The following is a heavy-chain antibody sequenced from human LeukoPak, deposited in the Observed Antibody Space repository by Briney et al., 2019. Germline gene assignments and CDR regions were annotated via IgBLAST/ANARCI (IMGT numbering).Heavy chain of an antibody. V-gene: IGHV3-23*01. CDR3: AKEDPLRAYNSSWYAAGFDP. Sequence: GGSLRLSCAASGFTFSSYAMSWVRQAPGKGLEWVSAISGSGGSTYYADSVKSRFTISRDNSKNTLYLQMNSLRAEDTAVYYCAKEDPLRAYNSSWYAAGFDPWGQGTLVTVSS. J-gene: IGHJ5*02. CDR2: ISGSGGST. CDR1: GFTFSSYA. D-gene: IGHD6-13*01.